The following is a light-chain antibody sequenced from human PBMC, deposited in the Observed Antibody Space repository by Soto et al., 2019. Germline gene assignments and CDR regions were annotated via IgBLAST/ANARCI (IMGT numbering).Light chain of an antibody. CDR1: RSDIGDSNF. CDR2: EVN. Sequence: QSSLTHPASVSWSPGHSVTISWTGPRSDIGDSNFISWYQHSPGKAPRLLIYEVNNRPSGVSKRFSGSKAGNTASLTISGLLDDDEADYFCASFRSGTTIVFGSGTKVTVL. CDR3: ASFRSGTTIV. V-gene: IGLV2-14*01. J-gene: IGLJ6*01.